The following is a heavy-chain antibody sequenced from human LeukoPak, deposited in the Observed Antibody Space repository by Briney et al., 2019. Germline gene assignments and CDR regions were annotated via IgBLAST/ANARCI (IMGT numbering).Heavy chain of an antibody. J-gene: IGHJ3*02. CDR1: GYTFTSYY. V-gene: IGHV1-2*02. Sequence: ASVKVSCKASGYTFTSYYMHWVRQAPGQGLEWMGWINPNSGGTNYAQKFQGRVTMTRDTSISTAYMELSRLRSDDTAVYYCARGGDFWSGYDAFDIWGQGTMVTVSS. CDR2: INPNSGGT. D-gene: IGHD3-3*01. CDR3: ARGGDFWSGYDAFDI.